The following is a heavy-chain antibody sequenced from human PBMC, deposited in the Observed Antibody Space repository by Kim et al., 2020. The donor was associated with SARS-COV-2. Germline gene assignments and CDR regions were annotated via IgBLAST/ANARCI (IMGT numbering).Heavy chain of an antibody. CDR1: GGSISSYY. Sequence: SETLSLTCTVSGGSISSYYWSWIRQPPGKGLEWIGYIYYNGSTNYNPSLKSRVTISVDTSKNQFSLKLSSVTAADTAVYYCARGRTIFGVVIEPFDYWGQGTLVTVSS. CDR3: ARGRTIFGVVIEPFDY. D-gene: IGHD3-3*01. J-gene: IGHJ4*02. V-gene: IGHV4-59*13. CDR2: IYYNGST.